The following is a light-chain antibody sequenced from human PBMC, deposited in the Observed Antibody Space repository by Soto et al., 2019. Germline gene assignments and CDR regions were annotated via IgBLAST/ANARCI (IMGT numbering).Light chain of an antibody. Sequence: QSVLTQPRSVSGSPGQSVTISCTGTSSDVGTYNYVSWYQQHPGKAPKVVIYDVSKRPSGVPDRFSGSKSGNTASLTISGLQAEDEADYHCCSFAGTFTYVFGTGTKVTVL. V-gene: IGLV2-11*01. CDR2: DVS. CDR3: CSFAGTFTYV. CDR1: SSDVGTYNY. J-gene: IGLJ1*01.